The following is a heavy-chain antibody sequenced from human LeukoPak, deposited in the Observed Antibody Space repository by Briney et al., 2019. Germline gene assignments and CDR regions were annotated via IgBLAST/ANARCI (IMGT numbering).Heavy chain of an antibody. CDR2: IGGSGEST. CDR3: TTDDVVAPDY. D-gene: IGHD2-15*01. CDR1: GFSFTTYA. Sequence: GGSLRLSCAASGFSFTTYAIGWVRQAPGKGLEWVSTIGGSGESTYYADSVKGRFAISRDTSRNTLYLQMNSLKTEDTAVYYCTTDDVVAPDYWGQGTLVTVSS. J-gene: IGHJ4*02. V-gene: IGHV3-23*01.